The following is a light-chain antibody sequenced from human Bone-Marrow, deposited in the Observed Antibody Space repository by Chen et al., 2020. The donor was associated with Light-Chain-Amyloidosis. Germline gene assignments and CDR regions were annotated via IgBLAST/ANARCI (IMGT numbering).Light chain of an antibody. J-gene: IGLJ2*01. Sequence: QSALTQPASVSGSPGQSITISCIGTSSDIGVNNYVSWYQQHPGKAPKLILYEVTNRPSGVSHRFSGSKSGDRASLTISGLQTEDDAVYDCNSCRSDYSLVVFGGGTKLTVL. CDR2: EVT. CDR1: SSDIGVNNY. CDR3: NSCRSDYSLVV. V-gene: IGLV2-14*01.